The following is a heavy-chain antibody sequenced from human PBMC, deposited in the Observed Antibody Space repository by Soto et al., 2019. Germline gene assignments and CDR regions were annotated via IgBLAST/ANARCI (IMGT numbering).Heavy chain of an antibody. Sequence: GGSLRLSCAASGFTLSDHYMDWVRQAPGKGLEWVGRSRNKANSYTTEYAASVKGRFTISRDDSKNSLYLQMNSLKSEDTAVYYCARGFCTGPTCYSGDYWGQGTLVTVSS. CDR1: GFTLSDHY. V-gene: IGHV3-72*01. J-gene: IGHJ4*02. CDR3: ARGFCTGPTCYSGDY. D-gene: IGHD2-8*02. CDR2: SRNKANSYTT.